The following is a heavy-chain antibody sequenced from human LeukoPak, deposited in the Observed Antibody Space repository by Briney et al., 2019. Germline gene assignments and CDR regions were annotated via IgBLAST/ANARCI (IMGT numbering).Heavy chain of an antibody. Sequence: ASVKVSCTASGYTFTGYYMHWVRQAPGQGLEWMGWINPNSGGTNYAQKFQGRVTMTRDTSISTAYMELSRLRSDDTAVYYCARRQLERPRLFDYWGQGTLVTVSS. V-gene: IGHV1-2*02. CDR3: ARRQLERPRLFDY. D-gene: IGHD1-1*01. CDR2: INPNSGGT. J-gene: IGHJ4*02. CDR1: GYTFTGYY.